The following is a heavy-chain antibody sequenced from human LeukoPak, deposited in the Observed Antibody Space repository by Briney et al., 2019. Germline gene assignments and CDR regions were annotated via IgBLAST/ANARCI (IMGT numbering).Heavy chain of an antibody. J-gene: IGHJ4*02. CDR3: ATSRGSDGSGNY. Sequence: SETLSLTCTVSGGSISSHYWSWIRQPPGKGLEWIGYIYYSGSTSYNPSLKSRVTIALDTSNNQFSLKLSSVTAADAAVYYCATSRGSDGSGNYWGQGTLVTVSS. V-gene: IGHV4-59*11. CDR1: GGSISSHY. CDR2: IYYSGST. D-gene: IGHD3-10*01.